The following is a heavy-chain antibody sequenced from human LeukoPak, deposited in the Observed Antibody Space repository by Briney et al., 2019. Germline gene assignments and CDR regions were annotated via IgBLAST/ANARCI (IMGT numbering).Heavy chain of an antibody. Sequence: PGGSLRLSCAASGFTFSSYSMNWVRQAPGNGLEWVSSISSSSSYIYYADSVKGRFTISRDNSKNTLYLQMNSLRAEDTAVYYCAKDGRSSTSSPYYYGMDVWGQGTTVTVSS. CDR1: GFTFSSYS. CDR3: AKDGRSSTSSPYYYGMDV. CDR2: ISSSSSYI. V-gene: IGHV3-21*04. D-gene: IGHD2-2*01. J-gene: IGHJ6*02.